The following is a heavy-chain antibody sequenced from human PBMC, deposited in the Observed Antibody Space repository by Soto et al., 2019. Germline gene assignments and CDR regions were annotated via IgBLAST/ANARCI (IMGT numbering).Heavy chain of an antibody. V-gene: IGHV3-7*01. Sequence: EVQLVESGGGLVQPGGSLRLSCAASGFTFSWYWMSWVRQAPGKGLEFVANIKEDGSQKYYVDSVKGRFTISRDNAESLVYLQMNSLRAEDTAVYYSARADYWGQGILVTVSS. CDR3: ARADY. J-gene: IGHJ4*02. CDR2: IKEDGSQK. CDR1: GFTFSWYW.